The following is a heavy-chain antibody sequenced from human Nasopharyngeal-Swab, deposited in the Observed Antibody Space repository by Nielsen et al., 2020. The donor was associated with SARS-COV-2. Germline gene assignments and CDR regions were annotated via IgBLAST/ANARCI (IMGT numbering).Heavy chain of an antibody. CDR2: INPNSGGT. V-gene: IGHV1-2*06. D-gene: IGHD2-15*01. CDR3: ARVGNSGYCSGGSCYSLNY. CDR1: GYTFTGYY. J-gene: IGHJ4*02. Sequence: ASVKVSCKASGYTFTGYYMHWVRQAPGQGLEWMGRINPNSGGTNYAQKFQGGVTMTRDTSISTAYMELSRLRSDDTAVYYCARVGNSGYCSGGSCYSLNYWGQGTLVTVSS.